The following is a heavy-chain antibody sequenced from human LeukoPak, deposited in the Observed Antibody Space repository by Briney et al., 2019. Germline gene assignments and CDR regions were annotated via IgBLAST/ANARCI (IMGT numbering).Heavy chain of an antibody. J-gene: IGHJ5*02. CDR2: INPNSGGT. CDR3: ARDRVVVPAAMGNWFDP. V-gene: IGHV1-2*02. D-gene: IGHD2-2*01. CDR1: GYTFTGYY. Sequence: ASVKVSCKASGYTFTGYYMHWVRQAPGQGLEWMGWINPNSGGTNYAQKFQGRVTTTRDTSISTAYMELSRLRSDDTAVYYCARDRVVVPAAMGNWFDPWGQGTLVTVSS.